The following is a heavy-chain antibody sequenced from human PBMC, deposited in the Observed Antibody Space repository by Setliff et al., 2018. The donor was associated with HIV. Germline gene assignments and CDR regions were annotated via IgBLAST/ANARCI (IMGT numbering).Heavy chain of an antibody. CDR2: IYYSGST. Sequence: PSETLSLTCIVSGGSIRSYYWSWIRQPPGKGLEWIGYIYYSGSTNYTASLKSRVAISVDTSENQFSLRLSSVTAADTAVYFCARGGTVSADFDSWGQGTLVTVSS. D-gene: IGHD6-19*01. J-gene: IGHJ4*02. CDR1: GGSIRSYY. V-gene: IGHV4-59*12. CDR3: ARGGTVSADFDS.